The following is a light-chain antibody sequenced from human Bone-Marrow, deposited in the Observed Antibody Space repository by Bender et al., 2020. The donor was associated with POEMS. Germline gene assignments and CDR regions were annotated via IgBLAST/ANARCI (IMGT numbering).Light chain of an antibody. Sequence: QSALTQPASVSGSPGQSITISCTGTSSDIGIYNLVSWYQQLPGKAPKLLIYDVTKRPSGVPDRFSGSKSGNTASLTISGLQAEDEADYFCCSDADNSVWVFGGGTKLTVL. CDR1: SSDIGIYNL. J-gene: IGLJ3*02. V-gene: IGLV2-23*02. CDR3: CSDADNSVWV. CDR2: DVT.